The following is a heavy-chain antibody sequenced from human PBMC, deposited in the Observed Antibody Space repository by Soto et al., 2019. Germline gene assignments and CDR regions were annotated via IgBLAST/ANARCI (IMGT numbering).Heavy chain of an antibody. CDR1: GYTFTDYW. V-gene: IGHV5-51*01. D-gene: IGHD5-12*01. J-gene: IGHJ3*01. CDR2: IYPGDSDT. CDR3: ASDGRYRRYCCASDV. Sequence: GESLKISCKGSGYTFTDYWIGWVRQLPGRGLEWMGIIYPGDSDTRYSPSFQGHVTITVDKSTSTAYLQWSSLKASDTATYYCASDGRYRRYCCASDVWGQGTLVTVS.